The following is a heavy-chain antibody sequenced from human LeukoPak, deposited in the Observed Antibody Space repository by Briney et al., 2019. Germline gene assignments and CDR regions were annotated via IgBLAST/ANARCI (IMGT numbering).Heavy chain of an antibody. Sequence: SGPTLVNPTQTLTLTCTFSGFSLSTSGVGVGWIRQPPGEALEWLALIYWDDDKRYSPSLKSRLTITKDTSKNQVVLTMTNMDPVDTATYYCAHAPPLWSRQKRPYFDYWGQGTLVTVSS. CDR3: AHAPPLWSRQKRPYFDY. V-gene: IGHV2-5*02. J-gene: IGHJ4*02. CDR2: IYWDDDK. CDR1: GFSLSTSGVG. D-gene: IGHD3-3*01.